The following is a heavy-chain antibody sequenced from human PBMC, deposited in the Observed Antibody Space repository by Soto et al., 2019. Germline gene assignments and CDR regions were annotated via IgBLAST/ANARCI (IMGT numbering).Heavy chain of an antibody. Sequence: HPGGSLRLSCAASGFTFSNYRMHWVRQVPGKGLVWVSRVNGDGSSTFYADSVKGRFTISRDNAENTVFLQMNSLRAEDTAVYYCARDDWNTVWGQGTMVTVSS. CDR3: ARDDWNTV. J-gene: IGHJ3*01. CDR2: VNGDGSST. V-gene: IGHV3-74*01. CDR1: GFTFSNYR. D-gene: IGHD1-1*01.